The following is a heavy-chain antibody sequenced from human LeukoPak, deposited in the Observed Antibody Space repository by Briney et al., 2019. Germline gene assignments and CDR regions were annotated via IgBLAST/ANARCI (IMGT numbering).Heavy chain of an antibody. CDR2: ISGSGGST. V-gene: IGHV3-23*01. D-gene: IGHD4-17*01. CDR1: GGTFSSYA. CDR3: AKDNYGDYVMGT. Sequence: GASVKVSCKASGGTFSSYAMSWVRQAPGKGLEWVSAISGSGGSTYYADSVKGRFTISRDNSKNTLYLQMNSLRAEDTAVYYCAKDNYGDYVMGTWGQGTLVTVSS. J-gene: IGHJ5*02.